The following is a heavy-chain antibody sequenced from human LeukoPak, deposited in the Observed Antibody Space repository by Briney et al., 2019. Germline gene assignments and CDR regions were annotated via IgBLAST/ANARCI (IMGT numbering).Heavy chain of an antibody. CDR1: GFTFSGYS. J-gene: IGHJ1*01. CDR3: ARGDGYDSSGYYVGEYLQH. V-gene: IGHV3-21*01. Sequence: KAGGSLRLSCAASGFTFSGYSMNWVRQAPGKGLEWVSSISSSSSYIYYADSVKGRFTISRDNAKNSLYLQMNSLRAEDTAVYYCARGDGYDSSGYYVGEYLQHWGQGTLVTVSS. D-gene: IGHD3-22*01. CDR2: ISSSSSYI.